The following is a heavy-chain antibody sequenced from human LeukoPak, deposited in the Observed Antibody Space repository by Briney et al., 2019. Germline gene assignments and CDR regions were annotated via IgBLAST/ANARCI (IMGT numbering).Heavy chain of an antibody. J-gene: IGHJ5*02. D-gene: IGHD2-2*01. Sequence: ASVKVSRKASGYTFLDYYMHWVRQAPGQGLEWMGWINPNSGGTNYAQKFQGRVTVTRDTSISTVYMDLSGLRSDDTAMYYCARVRPCTTATCYRWFDPWGQGTLVTVSS. CDR3: ARVRPCTTATCYRWFDP. V-gene: IGHV1-2*02. CDR1: GYTFLDYY. CDR2: INPNSGGT.